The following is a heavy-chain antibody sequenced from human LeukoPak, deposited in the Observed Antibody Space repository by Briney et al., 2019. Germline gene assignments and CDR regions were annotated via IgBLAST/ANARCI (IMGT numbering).Heavy chain of an antibody. CDR3: AKDTSMAAAGAFDY. CDR2: ISWNSGSI. Sequence: RNSAASGKSFDHYARHFIQQAPGKGLEWVSGISWNSGSIGYADSVKGRFTISRDNAKNSLYLQMNSLRAEDTALYYCAKDTSMAAAGAFDYWGQGTLVTVSS. V-gene: IGHV3-9*01. CDR1: GKSFDHYA. J-gene: IGHJ4*02. D-gene: IGHD6-13*01.